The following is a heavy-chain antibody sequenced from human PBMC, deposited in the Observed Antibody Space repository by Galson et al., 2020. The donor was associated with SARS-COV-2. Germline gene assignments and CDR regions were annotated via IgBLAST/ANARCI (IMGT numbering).Heavy chain of an antibody. CDR2: IYNSGTT. CDR3: ASILDY. CDR1: GYSISSGYY. Sequence: SQTLSLTCTVSGYSISSGYYWGWIRQPPGKGLDFIGSIYNSGTTYYNPSLRSRVTISVDTSQNQFSLKLTSVTATDTAVYYCASILDYWGQGTLVTVSS. V-gene: IGHV4-38-2*02. J-gene: IGHJ4*02.